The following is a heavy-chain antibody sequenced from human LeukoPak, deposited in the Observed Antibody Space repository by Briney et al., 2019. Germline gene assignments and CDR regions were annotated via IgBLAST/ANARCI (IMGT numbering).Heavy chain of an antibody. D-gene: IGHD4-17*01. Sequence: GASVKVSCKAPGGTFSSYAISWVRQAPGQGLEWMGGIIPIFGTANYAQKFQGRVTITADKSTSTAYMELSSLRSEDTAVYYCAREGTYGDYVLDYWGQGTLVTVSS. CDR3: AREGTYGDYVLDY. CDR1: GGTFSSYA. V-gene: IGHV1-69*06. J-gene: IGHJ4*02. CDR2: IIPIFGTA.